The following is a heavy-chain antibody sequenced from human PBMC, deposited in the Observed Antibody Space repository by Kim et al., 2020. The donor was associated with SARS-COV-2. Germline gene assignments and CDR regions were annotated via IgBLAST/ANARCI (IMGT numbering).Heavy chain of an antibody. V-gene: IGHV3-48*02. CDR3: ARAYYDSSGYYSFDY. Sequence: GGSLRLSCAASGFTFSSYSMNWVRQAPGKGLEWVSYISSSSSTIYYADSVKGRFTISRDNAKNSLYLQMNSLRDEDTAVYYCARAYYDSSGYYSFDYWGQGTLVTVSS. CDR2: ISSSSSTI. D-gene: IGHD3-22*01. J-gene: IGHJ4*02. CDR1: GFTFSSYS.